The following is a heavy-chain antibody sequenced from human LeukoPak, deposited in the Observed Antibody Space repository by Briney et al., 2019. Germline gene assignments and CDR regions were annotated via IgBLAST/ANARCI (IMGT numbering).Heavy chain of an antibody. J-gene: IGHJ5*02. Sequence: GASVKVSCKASGYTFTSYDINWVRQATGQGLEWMGWISAYNGNTNYAQKLQGRVTMTTDTSTSTAYMELRSLRSDDTAVYYCARDRLYGSGALNWFDPWGQGTLVTVSS. CDR1: GYTFTSYD. V-gene: IGHV1-18*01. D-gene: IGHD3-10*01. CDR3: ARDRLYGSGALNWFDP. CDR2: ISAYNGNT.